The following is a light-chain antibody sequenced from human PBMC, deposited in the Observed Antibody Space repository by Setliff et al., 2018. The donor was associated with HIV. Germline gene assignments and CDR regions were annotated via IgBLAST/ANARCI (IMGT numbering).Light chain of an antibody. CDR3: CSYAGSPYV. CDR2: DVN. V-gene: IGLV2-23*02. CDR1: NSDIGTYDL. Sequence: QSVLTQPASVSGSPGQAITISCTGNNSDIGTYDLVSWYQQHPGKVPKLIIYDVNKRPSGVPDRFSGSKSGNTASLTISGLQADDEVDYYCCSYAGSPYVFGTGTKVTVL. J-gene: IGLJ1*01.